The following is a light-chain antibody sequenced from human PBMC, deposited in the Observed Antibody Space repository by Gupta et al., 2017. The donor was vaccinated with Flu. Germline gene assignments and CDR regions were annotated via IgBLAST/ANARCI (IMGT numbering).Light chain of an antibody. J-gene: IGKJ2*01. V-gene: IGKV3-11*01. CDR2: DAS. CDR1: QSVTTF. Sequence: LSLSPWERATLSCRASQSVTTFLGWYQQKPGQAPRLLIYDASNRAPGTPARFSGSGSGTDFTLTISSLEPEDFAVYYCQQRSNWPPEFTFGQGTKLEMK. CDR3: QQRSNWPPEFT.